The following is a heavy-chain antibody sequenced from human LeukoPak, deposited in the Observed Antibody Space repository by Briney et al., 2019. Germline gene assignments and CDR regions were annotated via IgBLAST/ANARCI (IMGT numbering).Heavy chain of an antibody. CDR1: GFTFSTLA. CDR2: INSRGDDT. Sequence: GGSLRLSCAASGFTFSTLAMSWVRQAPGKGLEWVSSINSRGDDTDYADSVKGRFTISRDNAKNSLYLQMNSLRAEDTAVYYCARDNDLLRYFDWPLDYWGQGTLVTVSS. J-gene: IGHJ4*02. V-gene: IGHV3-21*01. D-gene: IGHD3-9*01. CDR3: ARDNDLLRYFDWPLDY.